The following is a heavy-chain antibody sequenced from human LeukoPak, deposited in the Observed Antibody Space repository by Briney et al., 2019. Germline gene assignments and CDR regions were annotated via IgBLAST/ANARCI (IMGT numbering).Heavy chain of an antibody. J-gene: IGHJ4*02. Sequence: GGSLRLSCAASGFTFNTYWMTWVRQAPGKGLEWVANINEDGREKYYVDSVKGRIFISRDNARHSLYLQMNSPRAEDTAIYYCAKQDTSMDYFDYWGRGTLVSVSS. D-gene: IGHD5-18*01. V-gene: IGHV3-7*03. CDR1: GFTFNTYW. CDR2: INEDGREK. CDR3: AKQDTSMDYFDY.